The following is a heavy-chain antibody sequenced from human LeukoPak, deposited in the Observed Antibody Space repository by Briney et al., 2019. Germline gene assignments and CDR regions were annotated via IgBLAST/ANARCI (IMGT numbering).Heavy chain of an antibody. V-gene: IGHV4-4*07. D-gene: IGHD3-9*01. Sequence: SETLSLTCTVSGASISVYYWTWIRQLPGKPLEWIGRTYASGVPNFNPSLQSRLFMPLDTSANQFSLTLRSVTAADTAVYFCASTGYTGSFDFWGQGVLVTVSS. J-gene: IGHJ4*02. CDR2: TYASGVP. CDR3: ASTGYTGSFDF. CDR1: GASISVYY.